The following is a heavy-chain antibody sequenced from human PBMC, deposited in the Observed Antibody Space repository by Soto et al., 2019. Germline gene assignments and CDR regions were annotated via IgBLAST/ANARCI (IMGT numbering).Heavy chain of an antibody. CDR3: ARRYNGYDKHFDL. CDR2: ISSSSATT. J-gene: IGHJ4*02. CDR1: GFTFSSYA. D-gene: IGHD5-12*01. Sequence: PGGSLRLSCAASGFTFSSYAMSWVRQAPGKGLEWVSYISSSSATTYYADSVKGRFTISRDNAENSMYLHMRSLKVEDTAIYYCARRYNGYDKHFDLWGQGTLVTSPQ. V-gene: IGHV3-48*04.